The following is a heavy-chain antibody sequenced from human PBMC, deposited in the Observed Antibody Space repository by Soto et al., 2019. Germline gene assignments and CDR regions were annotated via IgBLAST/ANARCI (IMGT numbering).Heavy chain of an antibody. V-gene: IGHV5-51*01. CDR3: ARGFLEVSGVMHMAV. J-gene: IGHJ6*02. Sequence: PGESLKISCKGSGYTFTDYWIGWVRQLPGKGLEWMGIIYPGDSDTRYSPSFQGHVTITVDKSTSTAYLQWNTLKASDTAMYYCARGFLEVSGVMHMAVWGQGTTVTVSS. CDR1: GYTFTDYW. D-gene: IGHD3-16*01. CDR2: IYPGDSDT.